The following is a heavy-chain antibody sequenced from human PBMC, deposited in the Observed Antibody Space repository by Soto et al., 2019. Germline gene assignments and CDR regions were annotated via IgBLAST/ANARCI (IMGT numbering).Heavy chain of an antibody. Sequence: TLSLTCAVSGGSISSSNWWSCVRQPPGKGLEWIGEIYHSGSTNYNPSLKSRVTISVDKSKNQFSLKLSSVTAADTAVYYCARVNLDYYYYGMDVWGQGTTVTVSS. J-gene: IGHJ6*02. CDR3: ARVNLDYYYYGMDV. CDR1: GGSISSSNW. CDR2: IYHSGST. V-gene: IGHV4-4*02.